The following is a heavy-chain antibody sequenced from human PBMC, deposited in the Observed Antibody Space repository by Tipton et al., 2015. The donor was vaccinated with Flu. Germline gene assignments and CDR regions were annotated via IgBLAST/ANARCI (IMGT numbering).Heavy chain of an antibody. V-gene: IGHV4-39*01. CDR2: IYYDGSA. J-gene: IGHJ5*02. D-gene: IGHD4-11*01. Sequence: TLSLTCTVSGGSISSSTDYWGWIRQPPGKGLEWFGTIYYDGSAYYNPSLRSRITISLDTSKNQFSLEMRSVTAADTAVYYCARRDLSNYVSDPKNWFDRWGRGTLVTVSS. CDR1: GGSISSSTDY. CDR3: ARRDLSNYVSDPKNWFDR.